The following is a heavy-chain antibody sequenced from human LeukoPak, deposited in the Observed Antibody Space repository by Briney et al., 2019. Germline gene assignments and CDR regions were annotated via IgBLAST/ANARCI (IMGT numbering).Heavy chain of an antibody. D-gene: IGHD3-10*01. CDR2: IWYDGSNK. J-gene: IGHJ6*02. Sequence: GGSVRLSCAASGFTFSSYGMHWVRQAPGKGLEWVAVIWYDGSNKYYADSVKGRFTISRDNAKNSLYLQMNSLRAEDTAVYYCARGSQSMIRGVIPYYAMDVWGQGTTVTVSS. CDR1: GFTFSSYG. V-gene: IGHV3-33*01. CDR3: ARGSQSMIRGVIPYYAMDV.